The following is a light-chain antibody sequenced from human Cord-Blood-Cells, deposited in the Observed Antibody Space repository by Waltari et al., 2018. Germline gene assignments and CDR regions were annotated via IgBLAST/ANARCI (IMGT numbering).Light chain of an antibody. J-gene: IGKJ3*01. CDR1: QSVSSSY. CDR2: GAS. CDR3: QQYGSSPPLVT. Sequence: EIVLTQSPGTLSLSPGERATLSCRASQSVSSSYLAWYQQKPGQSPRLLNYGASSRGTGIPDRFIGSGSGTDFTLTISRLDPEDFAVYYCQQYGSSPPLVTFGPGTKVDIK. V-gene: IGKV3-20*01.